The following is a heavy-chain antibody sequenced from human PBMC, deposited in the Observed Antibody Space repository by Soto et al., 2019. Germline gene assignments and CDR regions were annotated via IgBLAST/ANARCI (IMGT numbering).Heavy chain of an antibody. V-gene: IGHV5-10-1*01. CDR2: IDPSDSYT. J-gene: IGHJ6*02. CDR3: ARRASYGIYYHYGMDV. Sequence: GESLKISCKGSGYSFTSYWISWVRQMPGKGLEWMGRIDPSDSYTNYSPSFQGHVTISADKSISTAYLQWSSLKASDTAMYYCARRASYGIYYHYGMDVWGQGTTVTVSS. CDR1: GYSFTSYW. D-gene: IGHD5-18*01.